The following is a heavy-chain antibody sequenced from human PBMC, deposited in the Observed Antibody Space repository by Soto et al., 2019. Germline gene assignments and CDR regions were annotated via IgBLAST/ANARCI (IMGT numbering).Heavy chain of an antibody. CDR2: IYYSGST. J-gene: IGHJ5*02. Sequence: PPTLRVTCPVSGGLLRSICPYWCWPSQHKGKGLEWIGSIYYSGSTYYNPSLKSRVTTSVDTSKNQFSLRMSSVTAADTAVYYGGKQAAAYDIGSRSPGFLDPWGQG. CDR3: GKQAAAYDIGSRSPGFLDP. D-gene: IGHD3-3*01. CDR1: GGLLRSICPY. V-gene: IGHV4-39*01.